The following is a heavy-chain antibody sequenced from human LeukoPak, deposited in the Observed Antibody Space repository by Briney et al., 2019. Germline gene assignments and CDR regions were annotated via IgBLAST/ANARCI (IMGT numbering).Heavy chain of an antibody. CDR3: ATSYDSSGCD. J-gene: IGHJ4*02. D-gene: IGHD3-22*01. CDR2: ITQDGSIK. V-gene: IGHV3-7*01. Sequence: GGSLRLSCAASGFTFSNFWMAWVRQAPGKGLESVANITQDGSIKYYGDSVKGRFTISRDNARNSLYLQMNSLRAEDTALYYCATSYDSSGCDWGQGTLVTVSS. CDR1: GFTFSNFW.